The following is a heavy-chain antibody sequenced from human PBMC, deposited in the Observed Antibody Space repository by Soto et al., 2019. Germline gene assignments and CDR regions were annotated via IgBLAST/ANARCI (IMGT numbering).Heavy chain of an antibody. CDR2: IIPILGIA. D-gene: IGHD2-2*01. Sequence: QVQLVQSGAEVKKPGSSVKVSCKASGGTFSSYTISWVRQAPGQGLEWMGRIIPILGIANYAQKFKGRVSSTADKATSPPHMELCRLRSEDTAEHSCARGGGVFCSSTSCHTPRFAPGGQGTLVTVSS. CDR1: GGTFSSYT. CDR3: ARGGGVFCSSTSCHTPRFAP. J-gene: IGHJ5*02. V-gene: IGHV1-69*02.